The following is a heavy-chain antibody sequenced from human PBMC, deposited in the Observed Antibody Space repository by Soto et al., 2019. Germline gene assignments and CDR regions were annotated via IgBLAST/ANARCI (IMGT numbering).Heavy chain of an antibody. Sequence: QVLLVQSGAEVRKPGSSVKVSCKPSGGTFSDYAFSWVRQAPGQGLEWMGNIIPMYGRRNYVQKYQGRVTISADESTTTVYVEMRGLSFEDTAVYFCARDAPLRNGMDVWGQGTTVTVSS. V-gene: IGHV1-69*18. D-gene: IGHD3-3*01. CDR2: IIPMYGRR. CDR1: GGTFSDYA. CDR3: ARDAPLRNGMDV. J-gene: IGHJ6*02.